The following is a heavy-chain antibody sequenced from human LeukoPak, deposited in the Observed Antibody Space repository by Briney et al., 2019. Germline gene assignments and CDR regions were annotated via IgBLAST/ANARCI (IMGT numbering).Heavy chain of an antibody. Sequence: SETLSLTCTVSGGSISSHYWSWIRQPPGKGLEWIGYIYYSGSTNYNPSLKSRVTISVDTSKNQFSLKLSSVTAADTAVYYCARGDFWSGYRLDYWGQGTLVTVSS. J-gene: IGHJ4*02. CDR3: ARGDFWSGYRLDY. V-gene: IGHV4-59*08. CDR2: IYYSGST. D-gene: IGHD3-3*01. CDR1: GGSISSHY.